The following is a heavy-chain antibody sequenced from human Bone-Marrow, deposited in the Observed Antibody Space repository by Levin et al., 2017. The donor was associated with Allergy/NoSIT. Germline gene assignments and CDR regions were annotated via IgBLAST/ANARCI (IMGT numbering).Heavy chain of an antibody. J-gene: IGHJ5*02. CDR3: ARGYQLPNWFDP. CDR1: GGSISSGGYS. Sequence: SETLSLTCAVSGGSISSGGYSWSWIRQPPGTGLEWIGYIYHSGSTYYNPSLKSRVTISVDRSKNQFSLKLSSVTAADTAVYYCARGYQLPNWFDPWGQGTLVTVSS. V-gene: IGHV4-30-2*01. D-gene: IGHD2-2*01. CDR2: IYHSGST.